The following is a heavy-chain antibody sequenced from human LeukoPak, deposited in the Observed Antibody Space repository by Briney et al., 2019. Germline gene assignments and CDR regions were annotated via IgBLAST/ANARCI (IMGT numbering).Heavy chain of an antibody. D-gene: IGHD3-16*01. CDR3: ARWLHATGGLDY. V-gene: IGHV6-1*01. Sequence: SQTLSLTCDISGDSVSSDNVAWNWIRQSPARGLEWLGRTYYRSQWLQQYGVSVKGRVAINPDTSKNQIPLQLNSVTPDDTAIHYCARWLHATGGLDYWGQGTLVTVSS. CDR2: TYYRSQWLQ. CDR1: GDSVSSDNVA. J-gene: IGHJ4*02.